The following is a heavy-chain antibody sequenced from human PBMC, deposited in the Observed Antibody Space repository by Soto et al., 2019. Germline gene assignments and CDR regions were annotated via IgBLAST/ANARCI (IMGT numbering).Heavy chain of an antibody. J-gene: IGHJ5*02. V-gene: IGHV3-21*01. CDR3: VRSGTARLLRHSWFDT. Sequence: VQLVESGGGLVKPGGSLRLSCAASGFTFNTYDMNWVRQAPGKGLEWVSSITTSSAYIYYADSLKARITISRDNAKNSLFLQMNSLRAEDTAVYYCVRSGTARLLRHSWFDTWGQGTLVTVSS. CDR2: ITTSSAYI. CDR1: GFTFNTYD. D-gene: IGHD2-21*01.